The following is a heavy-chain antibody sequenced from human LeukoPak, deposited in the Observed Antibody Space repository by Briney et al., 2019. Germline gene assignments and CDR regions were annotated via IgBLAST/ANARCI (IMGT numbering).Heavy chain of an antibody. CDR2: ITTHT. CDR3: ARAGGSYTFDY. V-gene: IGHV3-11*05. D-gene: IGHD1-26*01. CDR1: GFTFSDYY. J-gene: IGHJ4*02. Sequence: GGSLRLSCAASGFTFSDYYMSWIRQAPGKGLEWLSYITTHTNYADSVKGRFTISRDNAKNSLDLQMDSLRAEDTAVHYCARAGGSYTFDYWGQGTLVTVSS.